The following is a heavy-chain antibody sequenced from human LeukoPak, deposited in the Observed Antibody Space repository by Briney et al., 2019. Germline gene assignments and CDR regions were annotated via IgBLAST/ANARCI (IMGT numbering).Heavy chain of an antibody. CDR3: ARPNMKYYYMDV. J-gene: IGHJ6*03. CDR1: GYSFTSYW. CDR2: IYPGDSDT. V-gene: IGHV5-51*01. Sequence: GASLKISCKGSGYSFTSYWIGWGRRMPGKGLEWMGIIYPGDSDTRYSPSFQGQVTISADKSINTAYLQWSSLKASDTAMYYCARPNMKYYYMDVWGKGTTVTVSS. D-gene: IGHD2/OR15-2a*01.